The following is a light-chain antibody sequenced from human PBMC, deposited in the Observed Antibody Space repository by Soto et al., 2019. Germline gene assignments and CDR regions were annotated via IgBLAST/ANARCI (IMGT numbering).Light chain of an antibody. J-gene: IGLJ3*02. CDR3: QSYDSRRSGV. CDR2: GNS. V-gene: IGLV1-40*01. Sequence: QSVLTQPPSVSGAPGQRVTISCTGSSSNIGAGYDVHWYQQLPGTAPKLLIYGNSNRPSGVPDRFSGSKSGTSASLAITGLQAEDEADYYCQSYDSRRSGVFGGGTKLTVL. CDR1: SSNIGAGYD.